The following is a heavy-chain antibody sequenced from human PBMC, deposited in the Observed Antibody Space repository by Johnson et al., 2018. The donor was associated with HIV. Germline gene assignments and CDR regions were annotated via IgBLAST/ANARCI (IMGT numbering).Heavy chain of an antibody. V-gene: IGHV3-23*04. Sequence: VQLVESGGGVVQPGRSLRLSCAASGFTFSTYAMNWVRQAPGKGLEWVSTISGSGTTYYADSVKGRFTISRDNSKNTLYLQMNSLRAEDTAVYSCAKEGSIVGAGFAFDIWGQGTMVTVSS. CDR3: AKEGSIVGAGFAFDI. D-gene: IGHD1-26*01. CDR2: ISGSGTT. J-gene: IGHJ3*02. CDR1: GFTFSTYA.